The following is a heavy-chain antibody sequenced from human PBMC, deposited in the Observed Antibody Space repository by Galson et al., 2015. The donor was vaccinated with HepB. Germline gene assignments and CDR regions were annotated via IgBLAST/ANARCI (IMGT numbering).Heavy chain of an antibody. CDR3: ARDRACSGGSCYSWADFDI. Sequence: SLRLSCAASGFTFSSYSMNWVRQAPGKGLEWVSYISSSSSTIYYADSVKGRFTISRDNAKNSLYLQMNSLRDEDTAVYYCARDRACSGGSCYSWADFDIWGQGTMVTVSS. CDR1: GFTFSSYS. V-gene: IGHV3-48*02. D-gene: IGHD2-15*01. CDR2: ISSSSSTI. J-gene: IGHJ3*02.